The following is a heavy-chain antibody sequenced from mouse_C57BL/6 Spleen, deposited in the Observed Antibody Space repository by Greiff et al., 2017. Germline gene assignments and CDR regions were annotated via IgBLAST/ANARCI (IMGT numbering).Heavy chain of an antibody. CDR1: GYTFTSYW. Sequence: QVQLQQPGAELVRPGSSVKLSCKASGYTFTSYWMDWVKQRPGQVLEWIGNIYPSDSETHYNQKFKDKATLTVDKSSSTAYMQLSSLTSEDSAVYYCARRVNSFDYGGQGTTLTVSS. CDR2: IYPSDSET. D-gene: IGHD2-12*01. CDR3: ARRVNSFDY. J-gene: IGHJ2*01. V-gene: IGHV1-61*01.